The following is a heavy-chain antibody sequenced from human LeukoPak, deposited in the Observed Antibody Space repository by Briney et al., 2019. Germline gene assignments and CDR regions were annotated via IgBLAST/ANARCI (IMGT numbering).Heavy chain of an antibody. CDR1: GFTFSNYA. V-gene: IGHV3-30*04. CDR3: ARDGYNSHFDY. Sequence: SGGSLRLSCAASGFTFSNYAMHWVRQAPGKGLEWVAVISYDGSYKDYADSVKGRFTISRDNAKNSLYLQMNSLRAEDTAVYYCARDGYNSHFDYWGQGTLVTVSS. J-gene: IGHJ4*02. D-gene: IGHD5-24*01. CDR2: ISYDGSYK.